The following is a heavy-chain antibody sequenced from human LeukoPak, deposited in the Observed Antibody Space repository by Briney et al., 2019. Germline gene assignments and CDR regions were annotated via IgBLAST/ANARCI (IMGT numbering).Heavy chain of an antibody. CDR2: IKQDGSEK. D-gene: IGHD1-26*01. CDR3: ARDSGSFYWGTFGY. J-gene: IGHJ4*02. CDR1: EFTFSTYW. Sequence: GGSLRLSCAASEFTFSTYWMAWVRQAPGKGLEWVANIKQDGSEKYYVDSVRGRFSISRDNAKNSLYLQMNGLRVEDTAVYYCARDSGSFYWGTFGYLGQGTLVTVSS. V-gene: IGHV3-7*01.